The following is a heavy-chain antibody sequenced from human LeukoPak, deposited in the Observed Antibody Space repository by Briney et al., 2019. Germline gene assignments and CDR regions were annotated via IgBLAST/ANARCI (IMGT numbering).Heavy chain of an antibody. V-gene: IGHV4-39*01. J-gene: IGHJ4*02. CDR3: ARPTVGATRGLYY. Sequence: PSETLSLTCTVSGGSISSSSYYWGWIRQPPGKGLEWIGSIYYSGTTYSHPSLKSRVTISVDTSKSECSLKLSSVTAADTAIYYCARPTVGATRGLYYWGEGILVTVSS. CDR2: IYYSGTT. CDR1: GGSISSSSYY. D-gene: IGHD1-26*01.